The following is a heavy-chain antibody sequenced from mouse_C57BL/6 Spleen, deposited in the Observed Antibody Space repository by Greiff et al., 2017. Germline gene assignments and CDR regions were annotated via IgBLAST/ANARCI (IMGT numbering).Heavy chain of an antibody. J-gene: IGHJ2*01. CDR2: IDPSDSYT. CDR3: ARPLYDGSRLYFDY. CDR1: GYTFTSYW. D-gene: IGHD1-1*01. Sequence: QVQLQQPGAELVMPGASVKLSCKASGYTFTSYWMHWVKQRPGQGLEWIGEIDPSDSYTNYNQQFKGKSTLTVDKSSSTAYMQLSSLTSEDSAVYYCARPLYDGSRLYFDYWGQGTTLTVSS. V-gene: IGHV1-69*01.